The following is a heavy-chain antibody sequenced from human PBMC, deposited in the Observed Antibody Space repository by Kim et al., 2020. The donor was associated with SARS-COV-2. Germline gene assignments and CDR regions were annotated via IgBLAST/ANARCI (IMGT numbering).Heavy chain of an antibody. CDR2: ISYDGSNK. CDR3: AKGSGGSGPFDY. V-gene: IGHV3-30*18. CDR1: GFTFSSYG. D-gene: IGHD3-16*01. J-gene: IGHJ4*02. Sequence: GGSLRLSCAASGFTFSSYGMHWVRQAPGKGLEWVAVISYDGSNKYYADSVKGRFTISRDNSKNTLYLQMNSLRAEDTAVYYCAKGSGGSGPFDYWGQGTLVTVSS.